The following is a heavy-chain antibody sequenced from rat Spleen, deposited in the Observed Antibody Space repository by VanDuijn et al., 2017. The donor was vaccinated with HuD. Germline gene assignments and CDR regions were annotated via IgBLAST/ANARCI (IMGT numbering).Heavy chain of an antibody. CDR3: TTDTFYDVTYYPGGFDY. CDR2: ISTGGDNT. V-gene: IGHV5-27*01. D-gene: IGHD1-12*02. Sequence: EVQLVESGGGLVQPGRSLKLSCAASGFTFSNYYMAWVRQAPTKGLEWVAYISTGGDNTYYRDSVQGRFTYSRDNAKSTLYLQPDSLRSEDTATYYCTTDTFYDVTYYPGGFDYWGQGVMVTVSS. J-gene: IGHJ2*01. CDR1: GFTFSNYY.